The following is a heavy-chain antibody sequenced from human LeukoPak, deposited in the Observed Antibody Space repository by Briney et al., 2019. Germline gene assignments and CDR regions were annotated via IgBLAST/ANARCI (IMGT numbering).Heavy chain of an antibody. D-gene: IGHD3-22*01. CDR1: RFTFSDYY. CDR3: ARDAYYDSSGYYGH. J-gene: IGHJ4*02. V-gene: IGHV3-11*04. Sequence: GGSLRPSCAASRFTFSDYYMSWIRQAPGKGLEWVSYISSSGSTIYYADSVKGRFTISRDNAKNSLYLQMNSLRAEDTAVYYCARDAYYDSSGYYGHWGQGTLVTVSS. CDR2: ISSSGSTI.